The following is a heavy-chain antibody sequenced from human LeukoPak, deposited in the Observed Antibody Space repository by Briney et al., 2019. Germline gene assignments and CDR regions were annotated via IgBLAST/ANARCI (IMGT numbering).Heavy chain of an antibody. Sequence: SGTLSLTCAVSGGSISSSNWWSWVRQPPGKGLEWIGEIYHSGSTNYNPSLKGRVTISVDKSKNQFSLKLSSVTAADTAVYYCASGQYYDLWSGYYVDWGQGTLVTVSA. J-gene: IGHJ4*02. V-gene: IGHV4-4*02. D-gene: IGHD3-3*01. CDR3: ASGQYYDLWSGYYVD. CDR1: GGSISSSNW. CDR2: IYHSGST.